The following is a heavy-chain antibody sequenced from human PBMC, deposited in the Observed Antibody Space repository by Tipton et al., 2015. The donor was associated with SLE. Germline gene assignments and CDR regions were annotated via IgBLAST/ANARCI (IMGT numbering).Heavy chain of an antibody. D-gene: IGHD2-15*01. Sequence: TLSLTCSVSGASISSSTYYWGWIRQPPGKGLEWLAIIYPTGNSYFNPSLKSRVTIALDTSKNQVSLTLNSVIAADTAVYYCARGYCSDGVCCGFGFFDSWGPGTLVTVS. CDR2: IYPTGNS. CDR1: GASISSSTYY. CDR3: ARGYCSDGVCCGFGFFDS. V-gene: IGHV4-39*07. J-gene: IGHJ4*02.